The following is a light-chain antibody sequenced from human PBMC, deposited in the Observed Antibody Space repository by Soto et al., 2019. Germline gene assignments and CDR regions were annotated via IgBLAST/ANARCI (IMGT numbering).Light chain of an antibody. CDR3: QQYNHWPRT. CDR2: GAS. V-gene: IGKV3-15*01. Sequence: EIVMTQSPATLSVSPGERATLSCRASQTVSSNYLAWCQQRPGQAPRLLISGASTRATGIPARFSGSGSGTEFTLTISSLQSEDFAVYFCQQYNHWPRTFGQGTKVDI. J-gene: IGKJ1*01. CDR1: QTVSSN.